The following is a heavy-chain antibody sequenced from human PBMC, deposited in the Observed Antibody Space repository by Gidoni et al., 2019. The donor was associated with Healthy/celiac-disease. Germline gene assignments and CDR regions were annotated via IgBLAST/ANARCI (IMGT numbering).Heavy chain of an antibody. Sequence: QVQLQQWGAGLLKPSETLSLTCAVYGGSFSGYYWSWIRQPPGKGLEWIGEINHSGSTNYNPSLKSRVTISVDTSKNQFSLKLSSVTAADTAVYYCARVWVLRYSIFDYWGQGTLVTVSS. D-gene: IGHD3-9*01. CDR2: INHSGST. J-gene: IGHJ4*02. CDR3: ARVWVLRYSIFDY. CDR1: GGSFSGYY. V-gene: IGHV4-34*01.